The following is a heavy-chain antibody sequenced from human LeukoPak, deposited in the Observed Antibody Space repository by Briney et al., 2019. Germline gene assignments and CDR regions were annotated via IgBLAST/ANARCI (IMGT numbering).Heavy chain of an antibody. Sequence: GGSLRLSCSVSGGSIRDLAFHWVRQAPGKGLDYVSVVNADGGSTKYGDSVKGRFTVSRDNSKNTVYLQMTSLRFDDTAVYYCVRDLWGFDYWGQGTLVTVSS. CDR2: VNADGGST. V-gene: IGHV3-64D*09. CDR3: VRDLWGFDY. D-gene: IGHD3-10*01. CDR1: GGSIRDLA. J-gene: IGHJ4*02.